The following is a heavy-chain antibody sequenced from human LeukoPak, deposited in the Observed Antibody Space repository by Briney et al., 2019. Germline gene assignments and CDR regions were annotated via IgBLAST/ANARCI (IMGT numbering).Heavy chain of an antibody. V-gene: IGHV3-23*01. CDR2: ISDVVAHT. J-gene: IGHJ5*02. Sequence: GESLRLSCAASGFIFRNFGMSWIRQAPGKGLEWVSHISDVVAHTWYADSVKGRFIISRDNSNNRVFLQMNSLRPEDTALYYYAKDNYGGVYASWGQGTLVTVSS. CDR3: AKDNYGGVYAS. D-gene: IGHD3-16*01. CDR1: GFIFRNFG.